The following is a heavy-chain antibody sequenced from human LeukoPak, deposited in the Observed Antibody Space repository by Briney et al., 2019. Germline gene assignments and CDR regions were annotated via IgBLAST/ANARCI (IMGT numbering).Heavy chain of an antibody. Sequence: PSETLSLTCTVSGGSISSHYWSWIRQPPGKGLEWIGYIYYSGSTNYNPSLKSRVTISVDTSKNQFSLKLSSVTAADTAVYYCARELNDYTWFDPWGQGTLVTVSS. CDR1: GGSISSHY. CDR2: IYYSGST. D-gene: IGHD2-21*02. CDR3: ARELNDYTWFDP. V-gene: IGHV4-59*11. J-gene: IGHJ5*02.